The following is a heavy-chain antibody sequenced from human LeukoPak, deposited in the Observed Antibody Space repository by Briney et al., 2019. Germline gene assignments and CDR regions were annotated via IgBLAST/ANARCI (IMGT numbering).Heavy chain of an antibody. CDR1: GGTFSSYA. Sequence: ASVKVSCKASGGTFSSYAISWVRQAPGQGLEWMGWINPNSGGSTSYAQKFQGRVTMTRDMSTSTVYMELSSLRSEDTAVYYCARALKNYYGSGSQSGYWGQGTLVTVSS. CDR3: ARALKNYYGSGSQSGY. D-gene: IGHD3-10*01. V-gene: IGHV1-46*01. CDR2: INPNSGGST. J-gene: IGHJ4*02.